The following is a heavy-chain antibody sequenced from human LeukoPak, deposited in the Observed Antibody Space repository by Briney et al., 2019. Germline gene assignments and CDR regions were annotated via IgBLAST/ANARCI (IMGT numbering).Heavy chain of an antibody. CDR1: GYTFTGYY. V-gene: IGHV1-2*02. CDR2: INPNSGGT. CDR3: ARDDYGDHIRWGVDP. Sequence: ASVKVSCKASGYTFTGYYMHWVRQAPGQGLEWMGWINPNSGGTNYAQKFQGRVTMTRDTSISTAYMELSRLRSDDTAVYYCARDDYGDHIRWGVDPWGKGTLFTVSS. J-gene: IGHJ5*02. D-gene: IGHD4-17*01.